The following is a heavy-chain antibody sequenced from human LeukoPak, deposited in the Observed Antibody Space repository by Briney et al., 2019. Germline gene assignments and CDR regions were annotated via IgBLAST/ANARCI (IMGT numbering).Heavy chain of an antibody. CDR3: ARVVWGWDTAMPTPFDY. Sequence: GGSLRLSCATSGFTFGFYEMNWVRQAPGKGLEWVSYIKSGGSSIYYADSVKGRFTISRDNAKNSLYLQMNSLRAEDTAVYYCARVVWGWDTAMPTPFDYWGQGTLVTVSS. CDR1: GFTFGFYE. D-gene: IGHD5-18*01. CDR2: IKSGGSSI. J-gene: IGHJ4*02. V-gene: IGHV3-48*03.